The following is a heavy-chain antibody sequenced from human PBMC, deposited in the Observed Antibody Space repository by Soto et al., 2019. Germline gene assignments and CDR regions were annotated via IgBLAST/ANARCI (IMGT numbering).Heavy chain of an antibody. Sequence: QVPLVESGGGVVQPGRSLRLSCAASGFTFSSYGMHWVRQAPGKGLEWVAVISYDGSNKYYADSVKGRFTISRDNSKNTLYLQMNSLRAEDTAVYYCAKDRGIAAAGDYWGQGTLVTVSS. CDR2: ISYDGSNK. J-gene: IGHJ4*02. D-gene: IGHD6-13*01. CDR3: AKDRGIAAAGDY. CDR1: GFTFSSYG. V-gene: IGHV3-30*18.